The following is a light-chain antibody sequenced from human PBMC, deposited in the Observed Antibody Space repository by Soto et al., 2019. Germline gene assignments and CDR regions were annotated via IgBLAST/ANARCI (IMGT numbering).Light chain of an antibody. CDR3: QQYGDSPPT. J-gene: IGKJ2*01. V-gene: IGKV3-20*01. CDR1: QSVSSAF. CDR2: AAA. Sequence: IVLTQSPGTLSLSPGERATLSCRASQSVSSAFFAWYQQKPGQPLRLLIYAAASRATGIPDRFSGSGSATDFTLTISRLEPEDFAVYYCQQYGDSPPTFGRGTKV.